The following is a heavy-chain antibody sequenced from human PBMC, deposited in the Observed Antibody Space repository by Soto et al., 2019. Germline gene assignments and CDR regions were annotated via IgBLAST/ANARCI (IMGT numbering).Heavy chain of an antibody. D-gene: IGHD5-18*01. J-gene: IGHJ4*02. Sequence: KASETLSLTCTVSGGSISSAAYYWSWIRQHPGKGLEWIGYVSHSGSPYYTPSLKSRVIISVDTSKNQFSLSLPSVTAADTAVYYCEGEYTYGSTFFDCWGQGALVTVSS. V-gene: IGHV4-31*03. CDR2: VSHSGSP. CDR3: EGEYTYGSTFFDC. CDR1: GGSISSAAYY.